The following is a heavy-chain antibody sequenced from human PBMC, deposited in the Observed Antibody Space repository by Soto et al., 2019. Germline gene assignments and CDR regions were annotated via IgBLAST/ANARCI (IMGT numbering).Heavy chain of an antibody. CDR2: IWYDGSNK. V-gene: IGHV3-33*01. J-gene: IGHJ6*02. D-gene: IGHD5-18*01. CDR3: ARPNGYSYGYYYYGMDV. CDR1: GFTFSSYG. Sequence: GGSLRLSCAASGFTFSSYGMHWVRQAPGKGLEWVAVIWYDGSNKYYADSVKGRFTISRDNSKNTLYLQMNSLRAEDTAVYYCARPNGYSYGYYYYGMDVWGQGTTVTVSS.